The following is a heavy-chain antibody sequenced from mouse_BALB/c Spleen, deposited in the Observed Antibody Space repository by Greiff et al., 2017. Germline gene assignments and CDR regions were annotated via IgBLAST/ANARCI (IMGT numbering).Heavy chain of an antibody. CDR3: ARVGSDYEYDGAMDY. J-gene: IGHJ4*01. V-gene: IGHV5-4*02. CDR2: ISDGGSYT. CDR1: GFTFSDYY. D-gene: IGHD2-4*01. Sequence: EVKLVESGGGLVKPGGSLKLSCAASGFTFSDYYMYWVRQTPEKRLEWVATISDGGSYTYYPDSVKGRFTISRDNAKNNLYLQMSSLKSEDTAMYYCARVGSDYEYDGAMDYWGQGTSVTVSS.